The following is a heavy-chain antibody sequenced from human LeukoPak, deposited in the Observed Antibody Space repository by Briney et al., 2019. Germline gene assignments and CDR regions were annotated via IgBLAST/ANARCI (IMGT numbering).Heavy chain of an antibody. D-gene: IGHD3-16*01. J-gene: IGHJ4*02. CDR3: ARDGLWGSSEY. Sequence: GGSLRLSCAASGFTFNGYSFNWVRQAPGKGLEWVARISSSSAYIYYAGSAKGRFTISRDNAKNSLYLQMNSLRAEDTAVYYCARDGLWGSSEYWGQGTLLTVSS. CDR1: GFTFNGYS. V-gene: IGHV3-21*05. CDR2: ISSSSAYI.